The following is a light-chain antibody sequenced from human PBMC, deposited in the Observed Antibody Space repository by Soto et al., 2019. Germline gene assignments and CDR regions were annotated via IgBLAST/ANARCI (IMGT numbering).Light chain of an antibody. CDR2: GAS. CDR3: QQYYKGPRIT. Sequence: EVVMTQSPATLSVSPGERATLSCRASQSVSSSLAWYQQKPGQAPRLLIYGASTRATGTPARFSGSGSGTDFTLTISSRQSEDFALYYCQQYYKGPRITFGQGTRLEIK. J-gene: IGKJ5*01. V-gene: IGKV3D-15*01. CDR1: QSVSSS.